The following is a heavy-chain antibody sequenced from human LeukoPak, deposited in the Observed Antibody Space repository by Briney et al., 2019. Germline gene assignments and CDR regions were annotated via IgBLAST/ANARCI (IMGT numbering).Heavy chain of an antibody. CDR1: GGSFSSHY. J-gene: IGHJ6*04. D-gene: IGHD6-19*01. V-gene: IGHV4-34*01. Sequence: PSETLSLTCGVSGGSFSSHYWTWIRQPPGKGLEWIGEINPRGSTNYNPSLESRVTVSADTSRNQLSLSLTSVTAADSAVYFCARGLRQGSAWAWGPKEKSYQYMDVWGTGTTVIVSS. CDR3: ARGLRQGSAWAWGPKEKSYQYMDV. CDR2: INPRGST.